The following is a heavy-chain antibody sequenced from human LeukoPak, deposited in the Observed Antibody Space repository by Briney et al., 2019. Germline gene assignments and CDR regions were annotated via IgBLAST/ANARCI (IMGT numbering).Heavy chain of an antibody. CDR1: GYTCTSYG. CDR3: ARDSRYSGSYYYYYGMDV. J-gene: IGHJ6*02. Sequence: ASVKVSCKASGYTCTSYGISWVRQAPGQGLEWMGWISAYNGNTNYAQKLQGRVTMTTDTSTSTAYMELRSLRSDDTAVYYCARDSRYSGSYYYYYGMDVWGQGTTVTVSS. D-gene: IGHD1-26*01. CDR2: ISAYNGNT. V-gene: IGHV1-18*01.